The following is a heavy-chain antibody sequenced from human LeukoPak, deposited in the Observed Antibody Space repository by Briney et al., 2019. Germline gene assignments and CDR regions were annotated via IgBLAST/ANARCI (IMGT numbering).Heavy chain of an antibody. J-gene: IGHJ4*02. CDR2: IKSDGSST. CDR1: GFTFSSYA. D-gene: IGHD3-3*01. CDR3: ARDRSDYFDY. Sequence: GGSLRLSCAASGFTFSSYAMSWVRQAPGKGLEWVSRIKSDGSSTSYADSVKGRFTISRVNAKNTLYLQMNSLRAEDTAVYYCARDRSDYFDYWGQGTLVTVSS. V-gene: IGHV3-74*01.